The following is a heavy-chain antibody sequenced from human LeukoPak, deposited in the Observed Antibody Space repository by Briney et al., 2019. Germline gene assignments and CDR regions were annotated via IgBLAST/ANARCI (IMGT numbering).Heavy chain of an antibody. CDR3: AIDVTTMAGYYYYGMDV. D-gene: IGHD4-23*01. V-gene: IGHV1-46*01. Sequence: VASVKVSRKASGYTFTSYYMHWVPQGPGQGHEWMGIINTRGGSTSYAQKFQGRVTMTRDTSTSRVYMELSSVRSEDSPVYYCAIDVTTMAGYYYYGMDVWAKETTVTVSS. J-gene: IGHJ6*04. CDR1: GYTFTSYY. CDR2: INTRGGST.